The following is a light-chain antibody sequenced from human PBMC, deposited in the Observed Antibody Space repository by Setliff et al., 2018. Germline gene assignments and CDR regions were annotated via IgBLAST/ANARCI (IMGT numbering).Light chain of an antibody. CDR3: NAYTSGSTYV. J-gene: IGLJ1*01. CDR1: SSDVGSYDL. Sequence: QSVLTQPASVSGSPGQSITISCSGTSSDVGSYDLVSWYPQHPGKAPKLIIYAVSDRPSGVSNRFSGSKSGNTASLTISGLQTEDEADYYCNAYTSGSTYVFGTGTKVTVL. CDR2: AVS. V-gene: IGLV2-14*03.